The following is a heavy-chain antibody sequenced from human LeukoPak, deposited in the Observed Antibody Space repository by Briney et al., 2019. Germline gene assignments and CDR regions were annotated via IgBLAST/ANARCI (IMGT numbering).Heavy chain of an antibody. CDR1: GFTFSDYY. D-gene: IGHD3-10*02. CDR3: AKEELRRITMWGYMDV. CDR2: INTGGSTI. Sequence: GGSLRLSCAASGFTFSDYYMTWIRQAPGKGLEWVSYINTGGSTIHFADSVKGRFTISRDNAKNSLYLQMNSLSAEDTAFYYCAKEELRRITMWGYMDVWGKGPTVTISS. J-gene: IGHJ6*03. V-gene: IGHV3-11*04.